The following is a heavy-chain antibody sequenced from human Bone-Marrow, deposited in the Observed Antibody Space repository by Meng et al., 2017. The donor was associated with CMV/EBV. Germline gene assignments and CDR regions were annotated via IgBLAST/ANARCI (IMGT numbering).Heavy chain of an antibody. CDR3: ARVDRGSSCFDY. D-gene: IGHD2-2*01. CDR2: IKQDGSEK. Sequence: GESLKISCAASGFTFSSYWMSWVRQAPGKGLEWVANIKQDGSEKYYVDSVKGRFTISRDNSKNTLYLHMNNLRADDTAVYFCARVDRGSSCFDYWGQGTRVTGSS. V-gene: IGHV3-7*03. J-gene: IGHJ4*02. CDR1: GFTFSSYW.